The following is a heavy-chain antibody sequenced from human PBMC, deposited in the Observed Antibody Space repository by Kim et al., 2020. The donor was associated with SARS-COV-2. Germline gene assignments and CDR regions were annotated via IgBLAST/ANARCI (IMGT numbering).Heavy chain of an antibody. D-gene: IGHD6-19*01. CDR3: ARRGAVAGNPVYDY. J-gene: IGHJ4*02. V-gene: IGHV4-39*01. Sequence: SETLSLTCTVSGGSISSSSHYWTWIRQSPGEGLEWTGSIHYSGNTYYNPSLKSRITISVDTSKNQFSLDLSSVTAADTAVYYCARRGAVAGNPVYDYWGQGTLVTVSS. CDR1: GGSISSSSHY. CDR2: IHYSGNT.